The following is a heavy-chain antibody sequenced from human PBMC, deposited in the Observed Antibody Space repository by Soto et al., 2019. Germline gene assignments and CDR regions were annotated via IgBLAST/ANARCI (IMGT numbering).Heavy chain of an antibody. V-gene: IGHV4-39*01. CDR1: GGSISSSSYY. D-gene: IGHD3-22*01. J-gene: IGHJ4*02. Sequence: PSETLSLTCTVSGGSISSSSYYWGWIRQPPGKGLEWIGSIYYSGSTYYNPSLKSRVTISVDTSKNQFSLKLSSVTAADTAVYYCAISYYDSSGYYSQFDYWGQGTLVTVSS. CDR2: IYYSGST. CDR3: AISYYDSSGYYSQFDY.